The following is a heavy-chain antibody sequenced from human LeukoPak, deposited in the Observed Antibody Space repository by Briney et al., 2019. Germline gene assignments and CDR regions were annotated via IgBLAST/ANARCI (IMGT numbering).Heavy chain of an antibody. D-gene: IGHD6-6*01. CDR3: ARVRPHPIIDV. Sequence: GWSLRLSCAASLFTVSSNYMSWVRQAPGKGLEWVSVIYTGGSTYYADSVKGRFTISRDNSKNTLYLQMNSLRAEDTAVYYCARVRPHPIIDVWGKGTTVTVSS. CDR2: IYTGGST. V-gene: IGHV3-53*01. J-gene: IGHJ6*03. CDR1: LFTVSSNY.